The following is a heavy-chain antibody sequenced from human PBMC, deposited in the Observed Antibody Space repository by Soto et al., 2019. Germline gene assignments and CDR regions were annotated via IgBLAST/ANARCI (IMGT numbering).Heavy chain of an antibody. V-gene: IGHV3-23*01. CDR3: AKDRTYGSGSLGAFDI. Sequence: GGSLRLSCAASGFTFSSYAMSWVRQAPGKGLEWVSAISGSGGSTYYADSVKGRFTISRDNSKNTLYLQMNSLRAEDTAVYYCAKDRTYGSGSLGAFDIWGQGTMVTVSS. CDR2: ISGSGGST. D-gene: IGHD3-10*01. CDR1: GFTFSSYA. J-gene: IGHJ3*02.